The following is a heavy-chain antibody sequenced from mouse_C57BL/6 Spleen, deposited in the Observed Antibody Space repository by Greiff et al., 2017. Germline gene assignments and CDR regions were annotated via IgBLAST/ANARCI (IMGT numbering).Heavy chain of an antibody. Sequence: EVMLVESGGGLVQPGGSMKLSCAASGFTFSDSWMDWVRQSPEKGLEWVAEIRNKANNHATYYAESVKGRFTISRDDSKSSVYLQMNSLRAEDTGFDYCARSRYYGNYYAMDYWGQGTSVTVSS. CDR3: ARSRYYGNYYAMDY. V-gene: IGHV6-6*01. J-gene: IGHJ4*01. CDR2: IRNKANNHAT. D-gene: IGHD2-1*01. CDR1: GFTFSDSW.